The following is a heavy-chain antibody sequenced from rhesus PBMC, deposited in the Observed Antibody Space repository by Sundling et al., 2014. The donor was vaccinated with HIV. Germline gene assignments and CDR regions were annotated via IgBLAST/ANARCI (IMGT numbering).Heavy chain of an antibody. CDR3: VREWGFDGGTYGADY. J-gene: IGHJ4*01. V-gene: IGHV4-65*02. D-gene: IGHD6-37*01. CDR2: IYGKTART. Sequence: QVQLQESGPGLVKPSETLSLTCAVSGDSFSSGNWWGCIRQSPGKGLEWIGSIYGKTARTYYNPSLKNRVTISQDTSMNQFSLTLTSVTAADTAVYYCVREWGFDGGTYGADYWGQGVLVTVSS. CDR1: GDSFSSGNW.